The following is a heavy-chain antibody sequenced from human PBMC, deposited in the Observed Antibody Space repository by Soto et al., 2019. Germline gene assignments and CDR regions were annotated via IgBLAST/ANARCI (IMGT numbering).Heavy chain of an antibody. Sequence: QVQLQESGPGLVQSSGTLSPTCAVSGGYIPNNHWWSWVRQTPGKGLECIGETYHGGTTNHKPSLKTRVTISMTRSKNQFSRKLHAVTAADTAVYYCARAVKSSPARGPKWCDPWGQGTLVTVSS. CDR3: ARAVKSSPARGPKWCDP. CDR1: GGYIPNNHW. J-gene: IGHJ5*02. D-gene: IGHD6-13*01. CDR2: TYHGGTT. V-gene: IGHV4-4*02.